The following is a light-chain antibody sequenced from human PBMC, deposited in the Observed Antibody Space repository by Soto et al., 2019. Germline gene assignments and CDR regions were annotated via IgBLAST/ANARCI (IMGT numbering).Light chain of an antibody. CDR3: QQYNSYSRT. Sequence: DIQMTQSPSTLPASVGDRVTITCRASQTISSWLAWYQQKPGKAPDLLIYDASRLAGGVPSRFSGSESGTEFTLTIGSLQPDDFATYFCQQYNSYSRTFGQGTKADIK. J-gene: IGKJ1*01. CDR1: QTISSW. CDR2: DAS. V-gene: IGKV1-5*01.